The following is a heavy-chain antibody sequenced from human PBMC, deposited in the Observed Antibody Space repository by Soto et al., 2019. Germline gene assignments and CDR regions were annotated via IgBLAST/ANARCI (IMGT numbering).Heavy chain of an antibody. CDR3: ASGSTTVTRLAAFDI. J-gene: IGHJ3*02. D-gene: IGHD4-17*01. CDR1: GYTLANFY. V-gene: IGHV1-18*04. Sequence: ASVKVSCKASGYTLANFYIRWVRQAPGQGLEWMGWINPYSGSTNYAQKLQGRVTITTDTSTSTAYMELRSLRSDDTAVYYCASGSTTVTRLAAFDIWGQGTMVTVSS. CDR2: INPYSGST.